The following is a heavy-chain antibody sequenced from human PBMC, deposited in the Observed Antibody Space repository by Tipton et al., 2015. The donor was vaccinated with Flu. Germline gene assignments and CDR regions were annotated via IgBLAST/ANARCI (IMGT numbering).Heavy chain of an antibody. CDR3: ARDRWGSLDF. J-gene: IGHJ4*02. CDR2: MSYEGSKK. Sequence: SLRLSCIASGFTFSDYGMHWVRQAPGKGLEWVAVMSYEGSKKFYGDPVKGRFTISRDYSKNTLYLQMDSLRGEDTAVYYCARDRWGSLDFWGQGTLVTVSS. CDR1: GFTFSDYG. D-gene: IGHD3-16*01. V-gene: IGHV3-30*03.